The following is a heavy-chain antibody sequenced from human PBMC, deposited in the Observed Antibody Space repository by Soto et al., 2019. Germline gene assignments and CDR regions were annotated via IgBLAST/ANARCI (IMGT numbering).Heavy chain of an antibody. CDR2: ISSSSSTI. V-gene: IGHV3-48*02. CDR3: ARVGEGSVDYYDNSGSPAQFDY. Sequence: PGGSLRLSCAASGFTFSSYSMNWVRQAPGKGLEWVSYISSSSSTIYYADSVKGRFTISRDNAKNSLYLQMNSLRDEDTAVYYCARVGEGSVDYYDNSGSPAQFDYWGQGT. D-gene: IGHD3-22*01. J-gene: IGHJ4*02. CDR1: GFTFSSYS.